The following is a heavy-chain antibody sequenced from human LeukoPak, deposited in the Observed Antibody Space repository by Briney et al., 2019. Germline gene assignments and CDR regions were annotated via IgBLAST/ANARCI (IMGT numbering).Heavy chain of an antibody. CDR1: GGSFSDYY. CDR2: VNPSGSI. CDR3: ARGAAGYTYGWQP. J-gene: IGHJ5*02. Sequence: SETLSLTCAVFGGSFSDYYWSWIRQPPGKGLEWIGEVNPSGSINYNPSLKSRVTISADMSKKRFSLKLSSVTAADTAVYYCARGAAGYTYGWQPWGQGTLVTVSS. D-gene: IGHD5-18*01. V-gene: IGHV4-34*01.